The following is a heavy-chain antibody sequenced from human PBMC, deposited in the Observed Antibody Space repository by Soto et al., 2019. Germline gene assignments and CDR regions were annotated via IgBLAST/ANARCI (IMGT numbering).Heavy chain of an antibody. CDR2: IYYSGST. Sequence: SETLSLTCTVSGGSISSGDYYWSWIRQPPGKGLEWIGYIYYSGSTYYNPSLKSRVTISVDTSKNQFSLKLSSVTAADTAVYYCARNHYDILTGYQHQLYYFDYWGQGTLVTVSS. J-gene: IGHJ4*02. CDR1: GGSISSGDYY. V-gene: IGHV4-30-4*01. CDR3: ARNHYDILTGYQHQLYYFDY. D-gene: IGHD3-9*01.